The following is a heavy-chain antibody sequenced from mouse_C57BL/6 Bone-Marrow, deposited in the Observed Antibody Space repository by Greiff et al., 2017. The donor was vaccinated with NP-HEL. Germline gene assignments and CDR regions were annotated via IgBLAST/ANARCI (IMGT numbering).Heavy chain of an antibody. CDR2: IHPSDSDT. CDR1: GYTFTSYW. D-gene: IGHD2-4*01. Sequence: QVQLQQPGAELVKPGASVKVSCKASGYTFTSYWMHWVKQRPGQGLEWIGRIHPSDSDTNYNQKFKGKATLTVDKSSSTAYMQLSSLTSEDSAVYYCALYYDYPYYYAMDYWGQGTSVTVSS. CDR3: ALYYDYPYYYAMDY. V-gene: IGHV1-74*01. J-gene: IGHJ4*01.